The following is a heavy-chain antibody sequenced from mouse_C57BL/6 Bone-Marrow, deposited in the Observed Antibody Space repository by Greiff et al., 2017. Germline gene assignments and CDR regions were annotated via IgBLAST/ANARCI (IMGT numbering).Heavy chain of an antibody. D-gene: IGHD2-4*01. CDR1: GFNIKDDY. Sequence: VQLQQSGAELVRPGASVKLSCTASGFNIKDDYMHWVKQRPEQGLEWIGWIDPENGDTEYASKFQGTATITADTSSNTAYLQLSSLTSEDTAVYYCTSYDYDGGFAYWGQGTLVTVSA. CDR3: TSYDYDGGFAY. CDR2: IDPENGDT. V-gene: IGHV14-4*01. J-gene: IGHJ3*01.